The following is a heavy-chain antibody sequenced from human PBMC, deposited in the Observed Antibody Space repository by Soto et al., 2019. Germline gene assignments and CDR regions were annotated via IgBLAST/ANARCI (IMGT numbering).Heavy chain of an antibody. V-gene: IGHV3-23*01. CDR3: AKLFNPYESPAGDAFDI. D-gene: IGHD3-22*01. J-gene: IGHJ3*02. CDR1: GFTFSSYA. CDR2: ISGSGGST. Sequence: EVQLLESGGGLVQPGGSLRLSCAASGFTFSSYAMSWVRQAPGKGLEWVSAISGSGGSTYYADSVKGRFTISRDNSKNTLYLQMNSLRAADTAVYYCAKLFNPYESPAGDAFDIWGQGTMVTVSS.